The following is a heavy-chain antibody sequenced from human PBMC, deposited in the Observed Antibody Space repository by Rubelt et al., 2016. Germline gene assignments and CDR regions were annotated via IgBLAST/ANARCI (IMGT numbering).Heavy chain of an antibody. CDR2: INPNSGGT. V-gene: IGHV1-2*02. J-gene: IGHJ6*02. Sequence: QVQLVQSGAEVKKPGSSVKVSCKASGGTFSSFAINWVRQAPGQGLEWMGWINPNSGGTNYAEKFQGRVTMTRDTSISTAYMELSRLRSDDTAVYYCARGPRHYGMDVWGQGTTVTVSS. CDR3: ARGPRHYGMDV. CDR1: GGTFSSFA.